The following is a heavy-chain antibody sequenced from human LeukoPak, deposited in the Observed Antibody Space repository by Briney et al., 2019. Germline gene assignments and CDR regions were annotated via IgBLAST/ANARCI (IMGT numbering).Heavy chain of an antibody. V-gene: IGHV3-7*01. CDR2: INQDGSEK. D-gene: IGHD2-2*01. CDR1: GFTFSSYW. J-gene: IGHJ6*03. Sequence: PGGSLRLSCEASGFTFSSYWMSWVRQAPGKGLEWVANINQDGSEKYYVDSVKGRFTISRDNAKDSLYLQMNSLRAEDTAVYYCARDKREYQLLFRKYYHYMDVWGKGTTVTVSS. CDR3: ARDKREYQLLFRKYYHYMDV.